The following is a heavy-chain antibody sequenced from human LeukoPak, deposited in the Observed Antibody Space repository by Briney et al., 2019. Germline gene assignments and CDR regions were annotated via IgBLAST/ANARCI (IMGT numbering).Heavy chain of an antibody. CDR1: GFTFSNYA. J-gene: IGHJ4*02. D-gene: IGHD3-3*01. V-gene: IGHV3-23*01. CDR2: ISGSGGST. Sequence: PGGSLRLSCAASGFTFSNYAMTWVRQAPGKGLVWVSSISGSGGSTYYADSVKGRLTISRDNSKNTLYLQMNSLRAEDTAVYYCAKDQRFLEWLYDYWGQGTLVTVSS. CDR3: AKDQRFLEWLYDY.